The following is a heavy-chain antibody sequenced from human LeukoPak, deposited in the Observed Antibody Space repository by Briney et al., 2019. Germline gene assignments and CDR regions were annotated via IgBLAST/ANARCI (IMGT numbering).Heavy chain of an antibody. CDR1: GGSISTSRYY. CDR2: INHSGST. D-gene: IGHD3-10*01. CDR3: ARGSVRGKDY. V-gene: IGHV4-39*07. Sequence: SETLSLTCTVSGGSISTSRYYWGWIRQPPGKGLEWIGEINHSGSTNYNPSLKSRVTISLDTSKNQFSLKLSSVTAADTAVYYCARGSVRGKDYWGQGTLVTVSS. J-gene: IGHJ4*02.